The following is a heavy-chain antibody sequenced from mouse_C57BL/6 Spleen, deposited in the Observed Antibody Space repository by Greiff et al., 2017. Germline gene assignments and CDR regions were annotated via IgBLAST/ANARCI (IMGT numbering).Heavy chain of an antibody. J-gene: IGHJ2*01. CDR2: IRLKSDNYAT. CDR3: TTGNYLDY. CDR1: GFTFSNYW. V-gene: IGHV6-3*01. Sequence: EVHLVESGGGLVQPGGSMKLSCVASGFTFSNYWMNWVRQSPEKGLEWVAQIRLKSDNYATHYAESVKGRFTISRDDSKSSVYLQMNNLRAEDTGIYYCTTGNYLDYWGQGTTLTVSS.